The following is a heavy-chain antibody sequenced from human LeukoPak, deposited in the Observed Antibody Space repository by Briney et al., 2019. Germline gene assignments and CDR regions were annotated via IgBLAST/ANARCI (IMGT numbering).Heavy chain of an antibody. V-gene: IGHV3-74*01. CDR2: INSDGSIT. CDR3: VRENCAGDCYTDC. Sequence: GGSLRLSCAASGFTFSFYWIHWVRQTPGKGLEWVSRINSDGSITNYADSVKGRFTISRDNAKNTLYLQMNSLRAEDTAVYYCVRENCAGDCYTDCWGQGTLVTVSS. D-gene: IGHD2-21*02. J-gene: IGHJ4*02. CDR1: GFTFSFYW.